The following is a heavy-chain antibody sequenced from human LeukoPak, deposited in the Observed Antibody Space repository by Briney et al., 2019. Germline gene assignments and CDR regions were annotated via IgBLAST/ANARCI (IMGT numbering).Heavy chain of an antibody. V-gene: IGHV3-30-3*01. CDR3: ARDLVAAAGDYYYYGMDV. CDR1: GFTFSNYA. J-gene: IGHJ6*02. CDR2: ISYDGSNK. D-gene: IGHD6-13*01. Sequence: GGSLRLSCAASGFTFSNYAMHWVRQAPGKGLEWVAVISYDGSNKYYADSVKGRFTISRDNSKNTLYLQMNSLRAEDTAVYYCARDLVAAAGDYYYYGMDVWGQGTTVTVSS.